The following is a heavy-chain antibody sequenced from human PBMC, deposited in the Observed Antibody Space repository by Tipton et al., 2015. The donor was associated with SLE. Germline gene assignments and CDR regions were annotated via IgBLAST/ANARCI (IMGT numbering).Heavy chain of an antibody. V-gene: IGHV4-59*01. CDR1: GGSISSYY. J-gene: IGHJ2*01. CDR2: IYYSGST. Sequence: LRLSCTVSGGSISSYYWSWIRQPPGKGLEWIGYIYYSGSTNYNPSLKSRVTISVDTSKNQFSLKLSSVTAADTAVYYCARGDWYFDLWGRGPLVPVPS. CDR3: ARGDWYFDL.